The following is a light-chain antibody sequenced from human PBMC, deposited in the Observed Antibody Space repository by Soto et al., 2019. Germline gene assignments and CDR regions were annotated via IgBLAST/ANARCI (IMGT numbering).Light chain of an antibody. Sequence: EIVLTQSPATLSLSPGERATLSCRASQSVDSYLAWYQQKPGQAPRLLIFDASNRPTGIPARFSGGGSGTDFTLTISSLEPEDFEVYYCQQHSNLLTFGGGNKVEIK. CDR1: QSVDSY. CDR3: QQHSNLLT. J-gene: IGKJ4*02. V-gene: IGKV3-11*01. CDR2: DAS.